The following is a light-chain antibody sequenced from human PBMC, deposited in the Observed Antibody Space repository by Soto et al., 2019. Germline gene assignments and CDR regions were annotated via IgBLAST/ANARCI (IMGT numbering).Light chain of an antibody. V-gene: IGLV1-44*01. Sequence: QSVLTQSPSASATPGQRVTISCSGTTSNIGVNTVQWYHQAPGTAPKLLIYSNNRRPSGVPDRFSGSKSGTSASLAISGLQSEDEAEYYCAACDDSLNAWVFGGGTKLTVL. CDR1: TSNIGVNT. CDR2: SNN. CDR3: AACDDSLNAWV. J-gene: IGLJ3*02.